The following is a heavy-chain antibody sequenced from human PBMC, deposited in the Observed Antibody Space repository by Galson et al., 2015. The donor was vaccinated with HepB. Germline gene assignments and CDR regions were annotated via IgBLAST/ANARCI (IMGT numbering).Heavy chain of an antibody. CDR1: GYTFTSYA. CDR3: ARADSYSSGWYGLVYYFDY. V-gene: IGHV7-4-1*02. J-gene: IGHJ4*02. D-gene: IGHD6-19*01. CDR2: INTNTGNP. Sequence: SVKVSCKASGYTFTSYAMNWVRQAPGQGLEWMGWINTNTGNPTYAQGFTGRFVFSLDTSVSTAYLQISSLKAEDTAVYYCARADSYSSGWYGLVYYFDYWGQGTLVTVSS.